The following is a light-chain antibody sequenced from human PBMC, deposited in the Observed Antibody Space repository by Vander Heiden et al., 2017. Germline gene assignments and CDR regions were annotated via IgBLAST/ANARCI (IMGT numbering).Light chain of an antibody. Sequence: QSALLQPLSPSGSPGQSVNISCTGTSSDVGAYEYVSWYQQHPGKAPQLIIYEVSQRPSGVPGRFSGSKSGNTASLTVSGLQAEDEADYYCCSYGGSDTWVCGGGTELTVL. CDR2: EVS. CDR1: SSDVGAYEY. J-gene: IGLJ3*02. CDR3: CSYGGSDTWV. V-gene: IGLV2-8*01.